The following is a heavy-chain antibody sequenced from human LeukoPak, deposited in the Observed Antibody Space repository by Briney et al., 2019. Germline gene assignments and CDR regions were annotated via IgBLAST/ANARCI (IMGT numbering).Heavy chain of an antibody. D-gene: IGHD4-11*01. CDR3: AKYITVSTNSYYYYMDV. V-gene: IGHV3-30*02. CDR1: GFTFSSYG. J-gene: IGHJ6*03. CDR2: IRYDGSNK. Sequence: PGGSLRLSCAASGFTFSSYGMHWVRQAPGKGLEWVAFIRYDGSNKYYADSVKGRFTISRDNSKNTLYLQMNSLRAEDTAEYYCAKYITVSTNSYYYYMDVWGKGTTVTVSS.